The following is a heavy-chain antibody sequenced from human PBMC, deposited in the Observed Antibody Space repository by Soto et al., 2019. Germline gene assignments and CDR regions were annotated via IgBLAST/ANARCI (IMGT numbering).Heavy chain of an antibody. CDR1: GFTFSSYA. Sequence: EVQLLESGGGLVQPGGSLRLSCAASGFTFSSYAMSWVRQAPGKGLEWVSAIRGSGGSTYYADSVKGRFTISRDNAKNELYLQMNRLRADDTVVYYCAKGGLVVPAAYWGQGTLVTGSS. J-gene: IGHJ4*02. D-gene: IGHD2-2*01. V-gene: IGHV3-23*01. CDR2: IRGSGGST. CDR3: AKGGLVVPAAY.